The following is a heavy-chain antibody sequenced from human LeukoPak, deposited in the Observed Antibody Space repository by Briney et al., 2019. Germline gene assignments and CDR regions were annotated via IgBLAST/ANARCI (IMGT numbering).Heavy chain of an antibody. CDR2: IYPGDSDT. Sequence: GESVNVTSDGYGKSVTSDWIGLVRQMPGKGLEWMGIIYPGDSDTRYSPSFQGQVTISADKSISTAYLQWSSLKASDTAMYYCARHWSPYYDSSAMVDWGQGALVTVSS. CDR1: GKSVTSDW. CDR3: ARHWSPYYDSSAMVD. D-gene: IGHD3-22*01. J-gene: IGHJ4*02. V-gene: IGHV5-51*01.